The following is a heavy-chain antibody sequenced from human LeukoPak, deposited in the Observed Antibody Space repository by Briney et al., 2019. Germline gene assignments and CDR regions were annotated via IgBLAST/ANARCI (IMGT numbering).Heavy chain of an antibody. CDR3: ARERQRGYISGWYGY. V-gene: IGHV4-34*01. CDR1: GGSFSGYY. Sequence: SETLSLTCAVYGGSFSGYYWSWIRQPPGKGLEWIGEINHSGSTNYNPSLKSRVTISVDTSKNQFFLKLSSVTAADTAVYYCARERQRGYISGWYGYWGQGTLVTFAS. CDR2: INHSGST. J-gene: IGHJ4*02. D-gene: IGHD6-19*01.